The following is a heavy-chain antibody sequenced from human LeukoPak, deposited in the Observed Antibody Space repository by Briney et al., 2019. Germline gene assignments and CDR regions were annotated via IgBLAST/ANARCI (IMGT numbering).Heavy chain of an antibody. V-gene: IGHV5-51*01. Sequence: GESLKISCKGSGYSFTSYWIGWVRQMPGKGLEWMGIIYPGDSDTRYSPSFQGQVTISADKSISTAYLQWSGLKASDTAMYYCARHVATTVTPDYYFDYWGQGTLVTVSS. D-gene: IGHD4-17*01. CDR2: IYPGDSDT. CDR1: GYSFTSYW. J-gene: IGHJ4*02. CDR3: ARHVATTVTPDYYFDY.